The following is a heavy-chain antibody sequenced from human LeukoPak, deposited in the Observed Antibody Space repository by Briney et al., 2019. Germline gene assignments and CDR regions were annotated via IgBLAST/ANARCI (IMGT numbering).Heavy chain of an antibody. D-gene: IGHD1-26*01. Sequence: GGSLRLSCAASGFTFSNYWMSWVRQAPGKGLEWVANIKQDGSERYYVDSVKGRFTISRDNAKNSLYLQMNSLRAEDTAVYYCARYGGSYYFGNWGQGTLVTVSS. CDR1: GFTFSNYW. J-gene: IGHJ4*02. V-gene: IGHV3-7*01. CDR2: IKQDGSER. CDR3: ARYGGSYYFGN.